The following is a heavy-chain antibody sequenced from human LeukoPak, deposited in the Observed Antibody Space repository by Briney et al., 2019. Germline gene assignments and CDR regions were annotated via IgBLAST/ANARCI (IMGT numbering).Heavy chain of an antibody. Sequence: GGSLRLSCAASGFTFSGFWMHWVRQAPGKGLVWVSCISFDGSDATYADSVKGRFTISRDNSKNTLYLQLNSLRAEDTAVYYCAKDSNIWFGESSDYWGQGTLVTVSS. CDR2: ISFDGSDA. J-gene: IGHJ4*02. V-gene: IGHV3-74*01. CDR1: GFTFSGFW. D-gene: IGHD3-10*01. CDR3: AKDSNIWFGESSDY.